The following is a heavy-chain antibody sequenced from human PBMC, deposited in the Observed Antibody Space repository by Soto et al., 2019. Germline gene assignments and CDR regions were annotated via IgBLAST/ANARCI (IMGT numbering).Heavy chain of an antibody. CDR3: ARSPRSSPYFNY. J-gene: IGHJ4*02. Sequence: GESLKISCQCSGYTFSNFWIAWVRQLPGKGLEWMGIIYPGDYETRYSPSFHGKVTISADRSIGTAYLQWSSLEASDSAFYFCARSPRSSPYFNYWGQGALVTVSS. V-gene: IGHV5-51*01. CDR2: IYPGDYET. D-gene: IGHD6-13*01. CDR1: GYTFSNFW.